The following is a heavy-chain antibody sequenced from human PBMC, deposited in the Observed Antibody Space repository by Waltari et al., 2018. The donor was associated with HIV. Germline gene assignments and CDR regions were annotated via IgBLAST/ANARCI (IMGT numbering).Heavy chain of an antibody. CDR2: ISGSGGTT. Sequence: EVPLLESGGGLVPPGGSLSLSCAASGFPFSNHAMGWVRQAPGKALEWVSAISGSGGTTYDADSVKGRFTISRDNSKNTLYLQMNSLRAGDTAVYYCAKEEYSSGWFGVSFQHWGQGTLVTVSS. J-gene: IGHJ1*01. D-gene: IGHD6-19*01. V-gene: IGHV3-23*01. CDR1: GFPFSNHA. CDR3: AKEEYSSGWFGVSFQH.